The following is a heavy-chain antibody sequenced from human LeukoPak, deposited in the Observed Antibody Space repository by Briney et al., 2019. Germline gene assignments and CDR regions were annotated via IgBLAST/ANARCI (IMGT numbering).Heavy chain of an antibody. CDR2: ISYSGST. D-gene: IGHD5-12*01. CDR3: ARGPSFSGYVNY. V-gene: IGHV4-59*11. Sequence: SETLSLTCTVSGGSISSHYCTWIRQPPGKGLEWIRYISYSGSTNYNPSLKSRVTISVDTSKNQFSLKLTSVTAADTAVYYCARGPSFSGYVNYCGQGTLVTVSS. CDR1: GGSISSHY. J-gene: IGHJ4*02.